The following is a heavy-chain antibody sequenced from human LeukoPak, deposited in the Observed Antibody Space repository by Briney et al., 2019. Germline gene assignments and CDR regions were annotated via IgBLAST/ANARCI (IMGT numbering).Heavy chain of an antibody. CDR2: TSSDGNKK. CDR1: GFTFSSYG. J-gene: IGHJ4*02. Sequence: PGRSLRLSCAASGFTFSSYGMHWVRQAPGKGLEWVAVTSSDGNKKYYADSVKGRFTISRDNSKNTLYLQMDSLRAEDSAVYYCAKDLQRSGYTRNPPDYWGQGTLVTVSS. CDR3: AKDLQRSGYTRNPPDY. V-gene: IGHV3-30*18. D-gene: IGHD3-10*01.